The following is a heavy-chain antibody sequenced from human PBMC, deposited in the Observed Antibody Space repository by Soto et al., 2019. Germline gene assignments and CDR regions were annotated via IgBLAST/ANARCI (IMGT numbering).Heavy chain of an antibody. CDR3: ARSITMVRGVSNWFDP. V-gene: IGHV1-69*06. Sequence: ASVKVSCNASVSTFSSYGISWVRRAPGQGLEWMGGIIPIFGTANYEQKFQGRVTITADKSRSTAYMELSSLRSEDKDVYYCARSITMVRGVSNWFDPWGEGTPVPVCS. J-gene: IGHJ5*02. CDR2: IIPIFGTA. CDR1: VSTFSSYG. D-gene: IGHD3-10*01.